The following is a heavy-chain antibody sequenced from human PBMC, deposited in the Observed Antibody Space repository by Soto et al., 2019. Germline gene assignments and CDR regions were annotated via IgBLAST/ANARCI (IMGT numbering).Heavy chain of an antibody. J-gene: IGHJ6*03. CDR3: ARAAGHRQCLVGSYSYYYMDV. Sequence: GGSLRLSCAASGFTFSDYGMHWVRQAPGKGLEWVAVIWYDGSNKYYADSVKGPFNISRENSKTTLYLQMHSLRADVPAVYYCARAAGHRQCLVGSYSYYYMDVWGKGTKVTVSS. V-gene: IGHV3-33*08. CDR2: IWYDGSNK. D-gene: IGHD6-19*01. CDR1: GFTFSDYG.